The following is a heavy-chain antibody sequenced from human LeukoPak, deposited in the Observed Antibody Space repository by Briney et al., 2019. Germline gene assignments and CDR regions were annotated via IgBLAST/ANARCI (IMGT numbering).Heavy chain of an antibody. CDR2: ISGSGGST. V-gene: IGHV3-23*01. CDR3: AKLEDRITIFGVALTHFDY. Sequence: GGSLRLSCAASGFTFSSYAMSWVRQAPGKGLEWVSAISGSGGSTYYADSVKGRFTISRDNSKNTLYLQMNSLRAEDTAVYYCAKLEDRITIFGVALTHFDYWGQGTLVTVSS. CDR1: GFTFSSYA. D-gene: IGHD3-3*01. J-gene: IGHJ4*02.